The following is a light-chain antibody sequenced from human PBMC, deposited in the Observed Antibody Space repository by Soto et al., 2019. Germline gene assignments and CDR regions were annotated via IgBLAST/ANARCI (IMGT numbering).Light chain of an antibody. CDR3: QRDDNSSWT. CDR2: GTS. CDR1: QSVSYN. V-gene: IGKV3D-15*01. J-gene: IGKJ1*01. Sequence: ETVMTQSPATLSVSPGDRATLSCSASQSVSYNLAWYQQKPGQAPRLLIYGTSSRAAGIPDRFTGSGSGTDFTLTISRLEPEDFAVYYCQRDDNSSWTFGPGTKVDIK.